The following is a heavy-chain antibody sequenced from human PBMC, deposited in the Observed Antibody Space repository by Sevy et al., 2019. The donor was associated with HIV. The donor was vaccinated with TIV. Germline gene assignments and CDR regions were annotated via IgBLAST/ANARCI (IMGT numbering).Heavy chain of an antibody. V-gene: IGHV3-7*01. J-gene: IGHJ4*02. CDR3: VREGLGGFSYSLDC. D-gene: IGHD5-18*01. Sequence: GGSLRLSCAASGFTFSSYWMSWVRQAPGKGLEWVATMKEDGSEKYYVDSVKGRFTISRDNAKSSLYVQMNSLRAEDTAVYYCVREGLGGFSYSLDCWGQGTLVTVSS. CDR1: GFTFSSYW. CDR2: MKEDGSEK.